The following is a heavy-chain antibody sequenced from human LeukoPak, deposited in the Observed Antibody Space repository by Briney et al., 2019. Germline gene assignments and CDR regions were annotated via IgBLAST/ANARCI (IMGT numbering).Heavy chain of an antibody. V-gene: IGHV1-18*01. Sequence: ASAKVSCKASGYTFTSYGINWVRQAPGRGLEWMGWISAYNGNTNYAQKLQGRVTMTTDTSTSTAYIELRSLRSDDTAVYYCARDDALVATGSFDYWGQGTLVTVSS. CDR2: ISAYNGNT. CDR3: ARDDALVATGSFDY. D-gene: IGHD5-12*01. CDR1: GYTFTSYG. J-gene: IGHJ4*02.